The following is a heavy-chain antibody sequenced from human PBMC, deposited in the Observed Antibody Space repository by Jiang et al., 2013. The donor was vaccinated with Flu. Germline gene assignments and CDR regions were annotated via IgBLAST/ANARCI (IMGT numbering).Heavy chain of an antibody. CDR3: ARPASYGGYVEYFDY. V-gene: IGHV5-51*01. Sequence: PGKGLEWMGIIYPGDSDTRYSPSFQGQVTISADKSISTAYLQWSSLKASDTAMYYCARPASYGGYVEYFDYWGQGTLVTVSS. D-gene: IGHD5-12*01. J-gene: IGHJ4*02. CDR2: IYPGDSDT.